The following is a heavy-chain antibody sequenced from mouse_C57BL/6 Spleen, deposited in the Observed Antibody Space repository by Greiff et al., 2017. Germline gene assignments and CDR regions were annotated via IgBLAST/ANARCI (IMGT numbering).Heavy chain of an antibody. CDR3: TRIVYGSIYCYFDV. J-gene: IGHJ1*03. CDR1: GYTFTDYE. Sequence: QVQLQQSGAELVRPGASVTLSCKASGYTFTDYEMHWVKQTPVQGLAWIGAIDPETGGTAYNQKFKGKAILTADKSSSTADMELRILTSEDSSVYYCTRIVYGSIYCYFDVWGTGTSVTVSS. CDR2: IDPETGGT. V-gene: IGHV1-15*01. D-gene: IGHD1-1*01.